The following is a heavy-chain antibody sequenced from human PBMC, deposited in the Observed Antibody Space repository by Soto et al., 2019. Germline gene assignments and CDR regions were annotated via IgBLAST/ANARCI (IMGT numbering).Heavy chain of an antibody. CDR2: IWYDGSNK. J-gene: IGHJ4*02. D-gene: IGHD6-13*01. V-gene: IGHV3-33*01. CDR3: ARGKQQLALDY. Sequence: QVQLVESGGGVVQPGRSLRLSCAASGFTFSSYGMHWVRQAPGKGREWVAVIWYDGSNKYYADSVKGRFTISRDNSKNTLYLQMNSLRAEATAVYYCARGKQQLALDYWGQGTLVTVSS. CDR1: GFTFSSYG.